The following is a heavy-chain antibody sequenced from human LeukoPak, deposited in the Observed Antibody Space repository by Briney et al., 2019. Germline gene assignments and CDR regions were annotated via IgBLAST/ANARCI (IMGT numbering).Heavy chain of an antibody. J-gene: IGHJ4*02. Sequence: GGSLRLSCAASGFTFSSYAMSWVRQAPGKGLEWVSTISGSGGSTYSADSVKGRFTISRDNSKNTLSLQMNSLRDEDTAVYYCAKDVYSSSPYYFDYWGQGTLVTVSS. CDR1: GFTFSSYA. D-gene: IGHD6-13*01. V-gene: IGHV3-23*01. CDR3: AKDVYSSSPYYFDY. CDR2: ISGSGGST.